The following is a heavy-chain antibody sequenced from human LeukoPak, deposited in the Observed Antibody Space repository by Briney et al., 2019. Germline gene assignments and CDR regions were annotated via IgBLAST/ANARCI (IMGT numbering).Heavy chain of an antibody. CDR3: AKEIHSSGWYGCDY. CDR1: GFTFSSYG. D-gene: IGHD6-19*01. CDR2: ISYDGSNK. V-gene: IGHV3-30*18. Sequence: GGSLRLSCAASGFTFSSYGMHWVCQAPGKGLEWVAVISYDGSNKYYADSVKGRFTISRDNSKNTLYLQMNSLRAEDTAVYYCAKEIHSSGWYGCDYWGQGTLVTVSS. J-gene: IGHJ4*02.